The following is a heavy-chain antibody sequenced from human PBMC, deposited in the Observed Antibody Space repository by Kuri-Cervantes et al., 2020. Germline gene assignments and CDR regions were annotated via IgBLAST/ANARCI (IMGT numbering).Heavy chain of an antibody. J-gene: IGHJ5*02. V-gene: IGHV3-21*01. CDR3: ARVSPEYCSGGGCYSGWFDP. Sequence: GESLKISCAASGFTFSSYWMSWVRQAPGRGLEWVSSITRTSNYIYYADSVKGRFTISRDNAKNSLYLQMNSLRAEDTAVYYCARVSPEYCSGGGCYSGWFDPWGQGTLVTVSS. CDR1: GFTFSSYW. CDR2: ITRTSNYI. D-gene: IGHD2-15*01.